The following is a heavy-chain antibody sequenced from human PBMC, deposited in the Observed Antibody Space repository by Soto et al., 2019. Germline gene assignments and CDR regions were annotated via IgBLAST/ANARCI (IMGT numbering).Heavy chain of an antibody. CDR2: INPSGGAT. Sequence: QVQLVQSGAEVKKPGASVKVSCKASGYTFTSYYMHWVRQAPGQGLEWMGIINPSGGATTYAQKFQGRVTMTRDTSTSTVYMDLSSLRSEDTAVYYCATATLGGTWNYFDYWGQGTLVTVSS. V-gene: IGHV1-46*01. CDR1: GYTFTSYY. CDR3: ATATLGGTWNYFDY. D-gene: IGHD3-16*01. J-gene: IGHJ4*02.